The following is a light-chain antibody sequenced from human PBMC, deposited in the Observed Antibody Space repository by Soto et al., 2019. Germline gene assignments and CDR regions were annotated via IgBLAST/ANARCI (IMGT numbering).Light chain of an antibody. CDR2: AAS. J-gene: IGKJ1*01. Sequence: DIEMTQSRYSLSASVGDRVTITCRASQSISSYLNWYQQKPGKAPKLLIYAASSLQSGVPSRFSGSGSGTEFTLTISSLQTDDFATYYCQQYHTYPWTFGQGTKVDIK. CDR1: QSISSY. V-gene: IGKV1-39*01. CDR3: QQYHTYPWT.